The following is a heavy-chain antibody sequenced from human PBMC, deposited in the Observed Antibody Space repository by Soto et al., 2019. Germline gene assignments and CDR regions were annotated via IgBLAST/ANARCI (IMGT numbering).Heavy chain of an antibody. Sequence: RASVKVSCKASGYTFTGYYMHWVRQAPGQGLEWMGWINPNSGGTNYAQKFQGRVTMTRDTSISTAYMELSRLRSDDTAVYYCARVGYDFWSGYSRPKYNWFDPWGQGTLVTVSS. V-gene: IGHV1-2*02. CDR3: ARVGYDFWSGYSRPKYNWFDP. J-gene: IGHJ5*02. CDR1: GYTFTGYY. CDR2: INPNSGGT. D-gene: IGHD3-3*01.